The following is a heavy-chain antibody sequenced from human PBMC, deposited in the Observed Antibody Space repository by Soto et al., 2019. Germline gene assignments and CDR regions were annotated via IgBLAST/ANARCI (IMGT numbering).Heavy chain of an antibody. CDR1: GGTFRYYA. CDR3: ARDRVPYNMRDENYYNGMDV. J-gene: IGHJ6*02. Sequence: SVKVSCKASGGTFRYYAISWVRQAPGQGLEWVGGIIPTFDSADYPQKFQGRASITADEATSTVYLELRSLRSDDTAMYYCARDRVPYNMRDENYYNGMDVWGLGTTVTVSS. V-gene: IGHV1-69*13. CDR2: IIPTFDSA. D-gene: IGHD1-20*01.